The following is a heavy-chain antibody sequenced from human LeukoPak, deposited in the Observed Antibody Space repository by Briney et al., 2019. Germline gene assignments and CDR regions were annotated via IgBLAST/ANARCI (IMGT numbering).Heavy chain of an antibody. J-gene: IGHJ6*02. CDR2: ITSSSSFI. V-gene: IGHV3-21*01. CDR3: ARDMPGRDCSGGSCYGYGLDV. D-gene: IGHD2-15*01. CDR1: GFTFRSYS. Sequence: GGSLRLSCAASGFTFRSYSMNWVRQASGKGLEWVCSITSSSSFIYHAESVKGRFTISRDNAKNSLYLQMNSLRAEDTAVYYCARDMPGRDCSGGSCYGYGLDVWGQGTTVTVSS.